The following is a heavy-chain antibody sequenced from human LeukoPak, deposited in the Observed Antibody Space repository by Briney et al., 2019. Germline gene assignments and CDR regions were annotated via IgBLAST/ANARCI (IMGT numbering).Heavy chain of an antibody. CDR2: INPNSGGT. Sequence: ASVKVSCKASGYTFTGYYMHWVRQAPGQGLEWMGWINPNSGGTNYAQKFQGRVTMTRDTSISTAYMELSRLRSDDTAVYYCARVRGVEQRTNDAFDIWGQGTMVTVSS. D-gene: IGHD6-25*01. J-gene: IGHJ3*02. CDR1: GYTFTGYY. CDR3: ARVRGVEQRTNDAFDI. V-gene: IGHV1-2*02.